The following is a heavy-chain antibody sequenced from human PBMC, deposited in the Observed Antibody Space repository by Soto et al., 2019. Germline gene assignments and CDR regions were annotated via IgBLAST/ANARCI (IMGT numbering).Heavy chain of an antibody. CDR2: ISAYNGNT. V-gene: IGHV1-18*04. D-gene: IGHD6-13*01. CDR3: ARGLPVIAAAGTSPRRGGMDV. J-gene: IGHJ6*02. Sequence: ASVKVSCKASGYTFTSYGISWVRQAPGQGLEWMGWISAYNGNTNYAQKLQGRVTMTTDTSTSTAYMELRSLRSDDTAVYYCARGLPVIAAAGTSPRRGGMDVWGQGTTVTVSS. CDR1: GYTFTSYG.